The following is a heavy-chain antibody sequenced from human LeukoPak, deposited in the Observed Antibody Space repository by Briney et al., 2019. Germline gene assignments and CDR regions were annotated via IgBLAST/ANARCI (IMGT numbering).Heavy chain of an antibody. Sequence: PGGSLRLSCAVSGFTFDDYGMSWVRQAPGKGLKWVSGINWNGGSTGYADSVKGRFTISRDNAKNSLYLQMNSLRAEDTALYYCARGSVGSYYGRYYFDYWGQGTLVTVSS. CDR3: ARGSVGSYYGRYYFDY. CDR2: INWNGGST. V-gene: IGHV3-20*04. CDR1: GFTFDDYG. D-gene: IGHD1-26*01. J-gene: IGHJ4*02.